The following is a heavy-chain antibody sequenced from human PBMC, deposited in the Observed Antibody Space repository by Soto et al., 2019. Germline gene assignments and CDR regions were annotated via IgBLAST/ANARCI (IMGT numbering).Heavy chain of an antibody. Sequence: GGSLRLSCAASGFTSSSYAMHWVRQAPGKGLEWVAVISYDGSNKYYADSVKGRFTISRDNSKNTLYLQMNSLRAEDTAVYYCARDSGGYYDSSGLSDYWGQGTLVTVSS. D-gene: IGHD3-22*01. V-gene: IGHV3-30-3*01. CDR3: ARDSGGYYDSSGLSDY. CDR1: GFTSSSYA. J-gene: IGHJ4*02. CDR2: ISYDGSNK.